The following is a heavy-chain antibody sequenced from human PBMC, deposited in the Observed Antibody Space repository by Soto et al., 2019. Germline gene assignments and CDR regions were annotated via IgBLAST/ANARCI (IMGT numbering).Heavy chain of an antibody. V-gene: IGHV3-23*01. Sequence: EVQLLESGGGLVQPGRSLRLSCAASGFTFSSYAMSWIRQAPGKGLEWVSAISGSGGTTYYADSVKGRFTISRDNSKNTLFLQMNSLRAEDTPVYYCAKFFVGSGGSSGWPWSFHYWGQGTLVTVSS. CDR3: AKFFVGSGGSSGWPWSFHY. D-gene: IGHD6-25*01. J-gene: IGHJ4*02. CDR1: GFTFSSYA. CDR2: ISGSGGTT.